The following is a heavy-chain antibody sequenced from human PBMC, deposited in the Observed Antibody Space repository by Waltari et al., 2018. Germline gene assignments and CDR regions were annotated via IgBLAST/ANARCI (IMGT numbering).Heavy chain of an antibody. CDR3: ARDRGRGLYLDS. V-gene: IGHV4-4*02. CDR2: IHGTGKT. CDR1: GDSVRNNYW. Sequence: QLQLQQSGPGLVKPSEHLFPSCAVSGDSVRNNYWWSWVRQPPGKGLEWIGQIHGTGKTNYNPSLESRVTVSMDTSNNQFSLRVTSPTAADTAVYFCARDRGRGLYLDSWGQGTLVTVS. J-gene: IGHJ4*02. D-gene: IGHD1-26*01.